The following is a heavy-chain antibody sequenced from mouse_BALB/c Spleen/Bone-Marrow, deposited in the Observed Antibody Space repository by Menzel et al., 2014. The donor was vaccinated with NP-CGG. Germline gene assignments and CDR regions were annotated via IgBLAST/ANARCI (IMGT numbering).Heavy chain of an antibody. CDR2: INPSNGRT. D-gene: IGHD2-4*01. Sequence: VQLQQSGAELVKPGASVKLSCKASGYTFTSYWMHWVKQRPGQGLEWIGEINPSNGRTNYNEKFKSKATLTVDKSSGTAYMQLSSLTSEDSAVYYCARERYDYDWKDYWGQGTTLTVSS. J-gene: IGHJ2*01. CDR1: GYTFTSYW. CDR3: ARERYDYDWKDY. V-gene: IGHV1S81*02.